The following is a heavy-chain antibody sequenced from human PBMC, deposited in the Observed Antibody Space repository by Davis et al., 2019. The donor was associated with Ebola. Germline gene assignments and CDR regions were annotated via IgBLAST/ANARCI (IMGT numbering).Heavy chain of an antibody. J-gene: IGHJ6*03. CDR3: ARVTISIFGVYSYYHMDV. CDR1: SGSFSNYF. Sequence: PSETLSLTCGVYSGSFSNYFWSWIRHLPGKGLEWIGEITHTGSTYYNPSLKSRVTMSVDTSKNQFSLRLSSVTTADTALYYCARVTISIFGVYSYYHMDVWGKGTAVTVSS. D-gene: IGHD3-3*02. CDR2: ITHTGST. V-gene: IGHV4-34*01.